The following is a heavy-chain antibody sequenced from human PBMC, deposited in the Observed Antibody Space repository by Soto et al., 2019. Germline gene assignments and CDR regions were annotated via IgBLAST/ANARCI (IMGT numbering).Heavy chain of an antibody. CDR3: ATSTYYYDSSGYYFFGMDV. CDR2: IDPSDSYT. CDR1: GYSFTSYW. Sequence: GESLKISCKGSGYSFTSYWISWVRQMPGKGLEWMGRIDPSDSYTNYSPSFQGHVTISADKSISTAYLQWSSLKASDTAMYYCATSTYYYDSSGYYFFGMDVWGPGTTVTVS. J-gene: IGHJ6*02. V-gene: IGHV5-10-1*01. D-gene: IGHD3-22*01.